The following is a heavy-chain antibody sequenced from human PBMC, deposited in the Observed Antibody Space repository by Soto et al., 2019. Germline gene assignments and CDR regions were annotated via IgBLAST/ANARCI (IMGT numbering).Heavy chain of an antibody. D-gene: IGHD5-18*01. J-gene: IGHJ6*02. CDR2: ISWDGGST. Sequence: ESGGVVVQPGGSLRLSCAASGFTFDDYTMHWVRQAPGKGLEWVSLISWDGGSTYYADSVKGRFTISRDNSKNYLYLQMNSLRTEDTALYYYAKDIGYSHGHELYYYYGMDVWGQGTTVTVSS. V-gene: IGHV3-43*01. CDR1: GFTFDDYT. CDR3: AKDIGYSHGHELYYYYGMDV.